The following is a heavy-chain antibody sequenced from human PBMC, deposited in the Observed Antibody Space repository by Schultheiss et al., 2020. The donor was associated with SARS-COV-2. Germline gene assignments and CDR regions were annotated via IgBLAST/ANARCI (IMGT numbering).Heavy chain of an antibody. D-gene: IGHD2-15*01. Sequence: GGSLRLSCAASGFTFSSYSMNWVRQAPGKGLEWVAVISYDGSNKYYADSVKGRFTISRDNSKNTLYLQMNSLRSEDTAVYYCARGQDLLLLGGFDIWGQVTMVTVSS. CDR3: ARGQDLLLLGGFDI. V-gene: IGHV3-30*03. CDR2: ISYDGSNK. CDR1: GFTFSSYS. J-gene: IGHJ3*02.